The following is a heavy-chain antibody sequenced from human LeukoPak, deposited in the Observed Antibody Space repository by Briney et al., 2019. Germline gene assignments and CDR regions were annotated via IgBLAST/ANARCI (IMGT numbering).Heavy chain of an antibody. CDR3: ARGANWNYDY. D-gene: IGHD1-7*01. CDR1: GYTFSNSY. CDR2: INPSGGHT. Sequence: ASVKVSCKASGYTFSNSYIHWVRQAPGQGLEWMGLINPSGGHTTYTQKYQGRVTMTSDMSTSTVYLELSSLRSDDTAVYYCARGANWNYDYWGQGTLVTVSS. V-gene: IGHV1-46*01. J-gene: IGHJ4*02.